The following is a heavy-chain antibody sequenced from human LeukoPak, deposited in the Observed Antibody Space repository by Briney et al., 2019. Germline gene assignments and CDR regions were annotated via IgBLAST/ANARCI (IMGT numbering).Heavy chain of an antibody. Sequence: ASVKVSCKASGYTFINYYIHWVRQAPGQGLEWMGIINPKTGSTTYPQKFQGRVGMTRDTSTGTVYMDLSSLESEDTALYYCARHSLPGTTPFDYWGQGTLVTVSS. J-gene: IGHJ4*02. CDR2: INPKTGST. D-gene: IGHD1-1*01. CDR3: ARHSLPGTTPFDY. CDR1: GYTFINYY. V-gene: IGHV1-46*01.